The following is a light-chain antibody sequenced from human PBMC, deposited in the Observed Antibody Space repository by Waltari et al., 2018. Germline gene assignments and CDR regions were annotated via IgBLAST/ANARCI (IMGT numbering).Light chain of an antibody. CDR3: CSYAGDAVYM. J-gene: IGLJ3*02. CDR2: DVS. Sequence: QSALTQPRSVSGSPGQSVTISFPGTSSYVGPYRYVSWYQHHPGKTPKVMIFDVSRRPSGVPDRFSGSKSGNTASLTISGLQAEDEADYYCCSYAGDAVYMFGGGTKVTVL. CDR1: SSYVGPYRY. V-gene: IGLV2-11*01.